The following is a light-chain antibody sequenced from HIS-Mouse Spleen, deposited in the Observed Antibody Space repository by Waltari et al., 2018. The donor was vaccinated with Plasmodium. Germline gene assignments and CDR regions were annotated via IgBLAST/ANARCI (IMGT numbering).Light chain of an antibody. CDR2: KAF. CDR1: QSIRRR. V-gene: IGKV1-5*03. Sequence: DIQMTQSPSTLSASVGDRVTITCRASQSIRRRLAWYQQQPGKAPKLLIYKAFSLESGVPARFSGSGSGTEFTLTISSLQPDDFATYYCQQYNSYSWTFGQGTKVEIK. J-gene: IGKJ1*01. CDR3: QQYNSYSWT.